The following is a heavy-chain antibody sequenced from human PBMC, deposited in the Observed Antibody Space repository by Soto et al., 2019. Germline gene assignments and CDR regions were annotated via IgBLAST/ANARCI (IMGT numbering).Heavy chain of an antibody. CDR2: ISYDGSNK. J-gene: IGHJ4*02. CDR1: GFTFSSYA. V-gene: IGHV3-30-3*01. Sequence: GGSLRLSCAASGFTFSSYAMHWVRQAPGKGLEWVAVISYDGSNKYYADSVKGRFTISRDNSKNTLYLQMNSLRAEDTAVYYCAKATMVRGVLYWGQGTLVTVSS. CDR3: AKATMVRGVLY. D-gene: IGHD3-10*01.